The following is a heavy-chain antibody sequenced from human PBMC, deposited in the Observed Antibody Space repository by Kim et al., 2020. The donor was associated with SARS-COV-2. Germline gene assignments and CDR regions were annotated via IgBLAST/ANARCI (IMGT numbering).Heavy chain of an antibody. D-gene: IGHD2-21*02. J-gene: IGHJ4*02. Sequence: GGSLRLSCAASGFTLSNYWMTWVRQAPGKGLEWVANIKPDGSEKAYVDSVKGRFTISRDNAKNSMYLQMDSLRDDDTAVYYCAREPVSGGDSGGFDYWGQGTLVTVSS. CDR2: IKPDGSEK. CDR1: GFTLSNYW. V-gene: IGHV3-7*01. CDR3: AREPVSGGDSGGFDY.